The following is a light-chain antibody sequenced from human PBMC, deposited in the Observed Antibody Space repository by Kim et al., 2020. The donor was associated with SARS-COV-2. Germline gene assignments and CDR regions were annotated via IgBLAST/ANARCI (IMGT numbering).Light chain of an antibody. CDR1: SNHVANQG. Sequence: QPPPLTCPGNSNHVANQGAALLHPHQAPPPKLLSYRNNNRPSGISERLSASRSGNTASLTITGLQPEDEADYYCSAWDSSLSAWVFGGGTQLTVL. CDR3: SAWDSSLSAWV. J-gene: IGLJ3*02. CDR2: RNN. V-gene: IGLV10-54*01.